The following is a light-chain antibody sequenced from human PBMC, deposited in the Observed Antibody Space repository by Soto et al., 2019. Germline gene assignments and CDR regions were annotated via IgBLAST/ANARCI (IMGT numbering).Light chain of an antibody. V-gene: IGLV2-14*03. CDR1: RSDIGSSDH. CDR2: DVY. Sequence: QSALTQPASVSDSPGQSITISCIGTRSDIGSSDHVSWHQQHPGRAPKLIIYDVYNRPSGVSHRFSGSKTGNTASLIISGLQAEDEADDYCSSYTSTTSYVFGSGTQLTFL. CDR3: SSYTSTTSYV. J-gene: IGLJ1*01.